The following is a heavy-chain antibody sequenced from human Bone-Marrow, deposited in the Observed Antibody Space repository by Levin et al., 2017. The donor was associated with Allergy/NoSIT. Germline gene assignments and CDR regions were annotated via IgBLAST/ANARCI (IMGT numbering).Heavy chain of an antibody. CDR3: ATGRGFLIDD. Sequence: GESLKISCAASGLTISSNYIHWVRQAPGKGLEWVSVIDRGDTRHYADSVKGRFIVSRDNSKNTLFLQMNNLRAEDTAVYFCATGRGFLIDDWGQGTLVTVSS. D-gene: IGHD3-3*01. CDR2: IDRGDTR. J-gene: IGHJ4*02. CDR1: GLTISSNY. V-gene: IGHV3-53*01.